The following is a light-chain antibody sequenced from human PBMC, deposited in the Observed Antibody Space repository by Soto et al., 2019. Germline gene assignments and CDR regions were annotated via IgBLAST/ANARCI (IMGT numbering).Light chain of an antibody. Sequence: DIQMTQSPSSLSASVVDRVTITCQASQDIRNFLNWYQQKAGKAPRLLIYDASHLQTGVPSRFSGSGSGTDFTFTISSLQPEDIATYYCQQYGDFPPLTFGGGTKVDNK. CDR1: QDIRNF. CDR3: QQYGDFPPLT. J-gene: IGKJ4*01. V-gene: IGKV1-33*01. CDR2: DAS.